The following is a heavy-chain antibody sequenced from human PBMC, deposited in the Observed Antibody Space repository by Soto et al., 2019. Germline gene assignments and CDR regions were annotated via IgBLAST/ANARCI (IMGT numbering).Heavy chain of an antibody. CDR1: GFTFSSYA. CDR2: ISGSGGST. V-gene: IGHV3-23*01. J-gene: IGHJ1*01. Sequence: PGGSLRLSCAASGFTFSSYAMSWVRQAPGKGLEWVSAISGSGGSTYYADSVKGRFTISRDNSKNTLYLQMNSLRAEDTAVYYCAKCGYDSSGYYFIGVYFQHWGQGTLVTVSS. D-gene: IGHD3-22*01. CDR3: AKCGYDSSGYYFIGVYFQH.